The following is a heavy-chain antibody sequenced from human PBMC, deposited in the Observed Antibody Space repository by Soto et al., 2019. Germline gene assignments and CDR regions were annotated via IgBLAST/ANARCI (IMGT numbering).Heavy chain of an antibody. CDR2: MNPNSGNT. CDR1: GYTFTSYD. Sequence: ASVKVSCKASGYTFTSYDINWVRQATGQGLEWMGWMNPNSGNTGYAQKFQGRVTMTRNTSISTAYMELSSLRSEDTAVYYCARRGQGSQHPWNYYYYYYMDVWGKGTTVTVSS. J-gene: IGHJ6*03. D-gene: IGHD3-10*01. CDR3: ARRGQGSQHPWNYYYYYYMDV. V-gene: IGHV1-8*01.